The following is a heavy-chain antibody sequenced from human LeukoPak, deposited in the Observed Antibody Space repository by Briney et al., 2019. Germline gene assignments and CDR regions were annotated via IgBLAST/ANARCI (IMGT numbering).Heavy chain of an antibody. CDR3: ARVYPGIAAAGPYFDY. CDR2: IYSGGST. D-gene: IGHD6-13*01. CDR1: GFTVSSNY. Sequence: GGSLRLSCAASGFTVSSNYMSWVRQAPGKGLEWVSVIYSGGSTYYADSVKGRFTISRDNSKNTLYLQMNSLRAEDTAVYYCARVYPGIAAAGPYFDYWGQGTLVTVSS. J-gene: IGHJ4*02. V-gene: IGHV3-53*01.